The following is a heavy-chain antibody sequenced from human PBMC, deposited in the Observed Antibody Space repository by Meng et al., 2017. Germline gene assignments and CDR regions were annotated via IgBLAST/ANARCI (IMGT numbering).Heavy chain of an antibody. D-gene: IGHD3-10*01. CDR2: IFPIFGTA. J-gene: IGHJ4*02. V-gene: IGHV1-69*01. CDR1: GGTCSIYA. CDR3: ARDIRPSYFDY. Sequence: GAWVKQPVYAATAPLEASGGTCSIYAFRWARQAPVHGLEWMGGIFPIFGTAHYAQKFQGIVTITAAESTSTAYMRLSSLRSEDTAVYYCARDIRPSYFDYWGQGTLVTVSS.